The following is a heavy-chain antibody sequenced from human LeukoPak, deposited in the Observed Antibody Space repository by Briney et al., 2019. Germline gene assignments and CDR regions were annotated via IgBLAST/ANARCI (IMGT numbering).Heavy chain of an antibody. D-gene: IGHD2-21*01. Sequence: PGGSLRLSCAASGFTVSSKYMSWVRQAPGKGLEWVSVIYSGGGTNYADSVKGRFTISRDNSKITLYLQMNSLRVEDTAVYYCARDAGTGDSYYWYFDLWGRGTQVTVSS. CDR1: GFTVSSKY. CDR2: IYSGGGT. J-gene: IGHJ2*01. CDR3: ARDAGTGDSYYWYFDL. V-gene: IGHV3-53*01.